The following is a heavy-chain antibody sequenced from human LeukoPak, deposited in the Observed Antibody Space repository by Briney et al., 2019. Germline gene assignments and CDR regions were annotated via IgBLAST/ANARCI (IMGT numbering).Heavy chain of an antibody. D-gene: IGHD5-12*01. Sequence: PGRCLRLACAASGFTFSSYSVNSVRQAPGEGLEWVSSISSRSSYIYYAESVKGRFNISRDSAKNSLYQQMNSLRAEDTAVYYCARAMEVDILTDNIVATITDAFDIWGQGTMVTVSS. J-gene: IGHJ3*02. CDR3: ARAMEVDILTDNIVATITDAFDI. CDR1: GFTFSSYS. V-gene: IGHV3-21*01. CDR2: ISSRSSYI.